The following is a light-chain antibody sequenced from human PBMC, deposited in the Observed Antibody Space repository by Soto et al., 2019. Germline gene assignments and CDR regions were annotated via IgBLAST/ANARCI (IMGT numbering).Light chain of an antibody. Sequence: EIGLTQSAVAVSLSPGERATLSCRASQSISGYLAWYQQKPGQAPRLLIYGASSRATGIPDRFSGGGSGTDFSLTISSLEPEDFAVYYCQQRSNLCIPFGQVTRLETK. CDR3: QQRSNLCIP. CDR2: GAS. J-gene: IGKJ5*01. CDR1: QSISGY. V-gene: IGKV3-11*01.